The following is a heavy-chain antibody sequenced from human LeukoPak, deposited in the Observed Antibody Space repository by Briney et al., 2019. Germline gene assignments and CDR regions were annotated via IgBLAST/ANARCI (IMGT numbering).Heavy chain of an antibody. CDR3: ARGGGSSWSRSQYYFYYMDV. D-gene: IGHD6-13*01. CDR1: GGSIRSGGYY. CDR2: IYHGGNT. J-gene: IGHJ6*03. V-gene: IGHV4-30-2*01. Sequence: SETLSLTCTVSGGSIRSGGYYWSWIRQPPGKGLEWIGYIYHGGNTYYNPSLKSRVIISVDRSKNQFSLKLSSVTAADTAVYYCARGGGSSWSRSQYYFYYMDVWGKGNTVTVSS.